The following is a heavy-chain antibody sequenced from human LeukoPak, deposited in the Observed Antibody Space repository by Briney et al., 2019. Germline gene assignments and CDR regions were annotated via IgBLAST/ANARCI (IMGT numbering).Heavy chain of an antibody. D-gene: IGHD6-13*01. CDR1: GFTFSDYY. Sequence: GGSLRLSCAASGFTFSDYYMSWIRQAPGKGLEWVSYISSSSSYTNYADSVKGRFTISRDNAKNSLYLQMNSLRAEDTAVYYCARDLVAAAGPGSSDVWGQGTTVTVSS. V-gene: IGHV3-11*05. J-gene: IGHJ6*02. CDR3: ARDLVAAAGPGSSDV. CDR2: ISSSSSYT.